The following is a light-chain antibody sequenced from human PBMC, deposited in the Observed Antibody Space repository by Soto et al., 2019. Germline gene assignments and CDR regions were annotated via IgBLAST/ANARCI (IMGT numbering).Light chain of an antibody. CDR3: QQYGSSPIT. Sequence: PGARATLSCGASQSVSSSYVAWYQHKPGLAPRLLSHDTSSRAIGIPDRLSGSKSGTNFTLTIRRMEPEDVGMYYCQQYGSSPITFGQGTRLDMK. CDR1: QSVSSSY. J-gene: IGKJ5*01. CDR2: DTS. V-gene: IGKV3D-20*01.